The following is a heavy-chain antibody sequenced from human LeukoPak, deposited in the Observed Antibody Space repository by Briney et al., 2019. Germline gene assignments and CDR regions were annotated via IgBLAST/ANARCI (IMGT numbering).Heavy chain of an antibody. Sequence: PGGSLRLSCAASGFTFSTYWMHWVRQAPGKGLVWVSRINSDGSSTSYADSVKGRFTISRDNAKNTLYLQMNSLRAEDTAVYYCARSTYSAYYFDYWGQGTLVTVSS. CDR1: GFTFSTYW. D-gene: IGHD2-21*01. V-gene: IGHV3-74*01. CDR2: INSDGSST. CDR3: ARSTYSAYYFDY. J-gene: IGHJ4*02.